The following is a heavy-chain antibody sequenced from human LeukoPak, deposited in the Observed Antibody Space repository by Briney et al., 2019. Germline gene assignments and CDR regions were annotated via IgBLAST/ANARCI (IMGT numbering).Heavy chain of an antibody. Sequence: GGSLRLSCAASGFTFSSYSMNWVRQAPGKGLEWVSAISGSGGSTYYADSVKGRFTISRDNSKNTLYLQMNSLRAEDTAVYYCAKQYEDSVAPGYWGQGTLVTVSS. D-gene: IGHD2-15*01. CDR1: GFTFSSYS. CDR3: AKQYEDSVAPGY. CDR2: ISGSGGST. V-gene: IGHV3-23*01. J-gene: IGHJ4*02.